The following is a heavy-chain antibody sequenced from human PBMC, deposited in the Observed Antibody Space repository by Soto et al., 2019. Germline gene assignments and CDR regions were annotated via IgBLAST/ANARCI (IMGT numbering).Heavy chain of an antibody. Sequence: SETLSLTCTVSGGSISSYYWSWIRQPPGKGLEWIGYIYYSGSTNYNPSLKSRVTISVDTSKNQFSLKLSSVTAADTAVYYCARGRGYCSGGSCYYYYYYMDVWGKGTTVTVSS. J-gene: IGHJ6*03. CDR1: GGSISSYY. CDR3: ARGRGYCSGGSCYYYYYYMDV. D-gene: IGHD2-15*01. CDR2: IYYSGST. V-gene: IGHV4-59*12.